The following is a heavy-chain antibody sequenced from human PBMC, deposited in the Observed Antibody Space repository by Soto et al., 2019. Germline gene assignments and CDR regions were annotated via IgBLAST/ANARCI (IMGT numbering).Heavy chain of an antibody. V-gene: IGHV1-69*01. CDR3: TRDLPNCSGGSSYSPSPQSFEY. CDR1: GGTFSSYA. Sequence: QVQLVQSGAEVKKPGSSVKVSCKASGGTFSSYAISWVRQAPGQGLAWMGRIIPIFGTANYAQKFQGRVTMTADESTSTTYMELSRLRSEDTAVYYGTRDLPNCSGGSSYSPSPQSFEYWGQGTLVTFSA. D-gene: IGHD2-15*01. J-gene: IGHJ4*02. CDR2: IIPIFGTA.